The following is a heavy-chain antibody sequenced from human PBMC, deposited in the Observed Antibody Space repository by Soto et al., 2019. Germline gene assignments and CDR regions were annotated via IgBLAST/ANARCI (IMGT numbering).Heavy chain of an antibody. Sequence: GGSLRLSCKASGFMFNNSAMTWVRQAPGQGLQWVASVSDNGGSRGGTYYADSVKGRFTISRDNSKNTLYLQLDSLTGADTAVYSCAREKAVVIDALDIWGQGTTVTV. D-gene: IGHD2-21*01. CDR3: AREKAVVIDALDI. J-gene: IGHJ3*02. V-gene: IGHV3-23*01. CDR2: VSDNGGSRGGT. CDR1: GFMFNNSA.